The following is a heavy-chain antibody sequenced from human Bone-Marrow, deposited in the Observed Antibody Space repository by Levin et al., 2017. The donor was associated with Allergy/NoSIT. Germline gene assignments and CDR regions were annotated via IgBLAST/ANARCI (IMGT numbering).Heavy chain of an antibody. CDR3: AIDRSGWGLLRLDY. D-gene: IGHD6-19*01. J-gene: IGHJ4*02. Sequence: KISCKASGGTFSHFAISWVRQAPGQGPEWMGGVVPLYNSPSYAQRFQGSVTITADDSTSTAYMELSSLRSDDTAVYYCAIDRSGWGLLRLDYWGQGTLVTVSS. CDR2: VVPLYNSP. V-gene: IGHV1-69*01. CDR1: GGTFSHFA.